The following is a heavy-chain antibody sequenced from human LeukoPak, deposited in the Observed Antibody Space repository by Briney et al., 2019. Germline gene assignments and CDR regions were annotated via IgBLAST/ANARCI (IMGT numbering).Heavy chain of an antibody. Sequence: GASVKVSCKASGYTFTSYGISWVRQAPGQGLEWMGWISPYNGNTNYAQKLQGRVTMTTDTSTSTAYMGLRSLRSDDTAVYYCARDRIAVAVNWFDPWGQGTLVTVSS. CDR3: ARDRIAVAVNWFDP. J-gene: IGHJ5*02. CDR1: GYTFTSYG. D-gene: IGHD6-19*01. CDR2: ISPYNGNT. V-gene: IGHV1-18*01.